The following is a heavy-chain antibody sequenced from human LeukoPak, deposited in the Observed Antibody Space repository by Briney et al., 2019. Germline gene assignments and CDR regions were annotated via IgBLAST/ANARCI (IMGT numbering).Heavy chain of an antibody. V-gene: IGHV3-9*01. CDR2: ISWNSGSI. D-gene: IGHD3-22*01. J-gene: IGHJ4*02. Sequence: QPGRSLRLSCAASGFTFDDYAMPWVRQAPGKGLEWVSGISWNSGSIGYADSVKGRFTISRDNAKNSLYLQMNSLRAEDTALYYCAKDIAAYYYDSSGYPDYWGQGTLVTVSS. CDR1: GFTFDDYA. CDR3: AKDIAAYYYDSSGYPDY.